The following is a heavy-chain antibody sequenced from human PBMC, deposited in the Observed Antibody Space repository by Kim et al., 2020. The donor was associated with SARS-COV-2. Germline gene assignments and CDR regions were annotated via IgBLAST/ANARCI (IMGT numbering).Heavy chain of an antibody. V-gene: IGHV3-53*01. CDR3: ARDKSPDYYDSSGYPYDAFDI. J-gene: IGHJ3*02. CDR1: GFTVSSNY. D-gene: IGHD3-22*01. Sequence: GGSLRLSCAASGFTVSSNYMSWVRQAPGKGLEWVSVIYSGGSTYYADSVKGRFTISRDNSKNTLYLQMNSLRAEDTAVYYCARDKSPDYYDSSGYPYDAFDIWGQGTMVTVSS. CDR2: IYSGGST.